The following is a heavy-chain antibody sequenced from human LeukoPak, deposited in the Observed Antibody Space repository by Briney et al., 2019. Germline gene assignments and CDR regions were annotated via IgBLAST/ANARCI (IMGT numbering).Heavy chain of an antibody. Sequence: GGSLRLSCAASGFTFSSYAMSWVRHAPGQGLEWVSAISGSGGSTYCADSVKGRFTISRDNSKNTLYLQMNSLRAEDTAVYYCANPGVNLDYWGQGTLVTASS. CDR1: GFTFSSYA. CDR2: ISGSGGST. D-gene: IGHD3-10*01. J-gene: IGHJ4*02. CDR3: ANPGVNLDY. V-gene: IGHV3-23*01.